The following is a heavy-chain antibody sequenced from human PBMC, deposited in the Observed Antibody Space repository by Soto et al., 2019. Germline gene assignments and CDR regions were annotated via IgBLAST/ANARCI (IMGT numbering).Heavy chain of an antibody. D-gene: IGHD3-3*01. Sequence: GGSLRLSCTASGFGFSIYSMNWVRQAPGKGLEWVANIKQDGSEKYYVDSVKGRFTISRDNAKNSLYLQMNSLRAEDTAVYYCARDPGVTIFGVVTRDYGMDVWGQGTTVTVSS. V-gene: IGHV3-7*03. CDR1: GFGFSIYS. CDR3: ARDPGVTIFGVVTRDYGMDV. CDR2: IKQDGSEK. J-gene: IGHJ6*02.